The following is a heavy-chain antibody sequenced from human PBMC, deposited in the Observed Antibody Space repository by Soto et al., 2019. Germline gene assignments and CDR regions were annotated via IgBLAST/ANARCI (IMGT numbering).Heavy chain of an antibody. J-gene: IGHJ4*02. Sequence: PGGSLRLSCAASGFTFSDHYMDWVRQAPGKGLEWVGRIRNKANRYTTEYAASVKGRFTISRDDSENSLNLQMSSLKTEDTAVYYCNRVRLGATTRYFDYWGQGTLVTVSS. D-gene: IGHD1-26*01. CDR3: NRVRLGATTRYFDY. CDR2: IRNKANRYTT. V-gene: IGHV3-72*01. CDR1: GFTFSDHY.